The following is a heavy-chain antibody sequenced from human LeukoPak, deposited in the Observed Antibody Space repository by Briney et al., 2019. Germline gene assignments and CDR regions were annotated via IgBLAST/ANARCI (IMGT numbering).Heavy chain of an antibody. CDR3: AKGTDYYYYYYMDV. CDR2: ISGSGGST. Sequence: GGSLRLSCAASGFTFSSYAMSWVRQAPGRGLEWVSAISGSGGSTYYADSVKGRFTISRDNSKNTLYLQMNSLRAEDTAVYYCAKGTDYYYYYYMDVWGKGTTVTVSS. J-gene: IGHJ6*03. CDR1: GFTFSSYA. V-gene: IGHV3-23*01.